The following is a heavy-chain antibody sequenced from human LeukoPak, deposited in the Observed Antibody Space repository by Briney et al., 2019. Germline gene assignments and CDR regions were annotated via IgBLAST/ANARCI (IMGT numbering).Heavy chain of an antibody. J-gene: IGHJ4*02. CDR1: GFTVSSNY. Sequence: GSLRLSCAASGFTVSSNYMSWVRQPPGKGLEWIGEINHSGSTNYNPSLKSRVTISVDTSKNQFSLKLSSVTAADTAVYYCARGRRKGYCSSTSCSFFDYWGQGTLVTVSS. V-gene: IGHV4-34*01. CDR2: INHSGST. D-gene: IGHD2-2*01. CDR3: ARGRRKGYCSSTSCSFFDY.